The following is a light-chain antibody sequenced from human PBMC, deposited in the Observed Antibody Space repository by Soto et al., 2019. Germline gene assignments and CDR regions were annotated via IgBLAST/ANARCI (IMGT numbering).Light chain of an antibody. CDR1: QDISNF. J-gene: IGKJ4*01. Sequence: DIQMTQSPSSLSASVGDRVTITCQASQDISNFLNWYQHKPGKAPKLLIYDASNLETGVPSRFSGSGSGTDFTFTISSLQPEDFATYYCQQSYSTPDTFGGGTKVEIK. CDR2: DAS. CDR3: QQSYSTPDT. V-gene: IGKV1-33*01.